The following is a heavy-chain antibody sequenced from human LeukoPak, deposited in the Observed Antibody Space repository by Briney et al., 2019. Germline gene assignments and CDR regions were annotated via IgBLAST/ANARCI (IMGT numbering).Heavy chain of an antibody. CDR3: AKVPDPHYYDSGDYYY. V-gene: IGHV3-23*01. D-gene: IGHD3-22*01. CDR1: GFTFINYW. CDR2: ISGSGGST. Sequence: GGSLRLSCAASGFTFINYWMSWVRQAPGKGLEWVSAISGSGGSTYYADSVKGRFTISRDNSKNTLYLRMNSLRAEDTAVYYCAKVPDPHYYDSGDYYYWGQGTLVTVSS. J-gene: IGHJ4*02.